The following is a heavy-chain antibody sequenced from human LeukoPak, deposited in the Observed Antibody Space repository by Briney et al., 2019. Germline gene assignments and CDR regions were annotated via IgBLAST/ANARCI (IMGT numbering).Heavy chain of an antibody. J-gene: IGHJ5*02. CDR1: GYTFTGYY. CDR3: ARGSIAARPNSRWFDP. V-gene: IGHV1-2*02. CDR2: INPNSGGT. Sequence: ASVKVSCKASGYTFTGYYMHWVRQAPGQGLEWMGWINPNSGGTNYAQKFQGRVTMTRDTSISTAYMELSRLRSDDTAVYYRARGSIAARPNSRWFDPWGQGTLVTVSS. D-gene: IGHD6-6*01.